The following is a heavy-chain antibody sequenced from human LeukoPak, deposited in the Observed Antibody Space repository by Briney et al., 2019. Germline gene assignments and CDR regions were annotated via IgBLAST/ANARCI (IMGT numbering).Heavy chain of an antibody. Sequence: PGGSLGLSCAASGFTFSSYDMHWVRQATGKGLEWVSAIDTVGNTYYAGSVKGRFTISRENAKNSLYLQMNSLRDGDTAVYYCIRIRTGEHQYGMDVWGQGTTVTVSS. V-gene: IGHV3-13*01. CDR1: GFTFSSYD. CDR3: IRIRTGEHQYGMDV. D-gene: IGHD7-27*01. CDR2: IDTVGNT. J-gene: IGHJ6*02.